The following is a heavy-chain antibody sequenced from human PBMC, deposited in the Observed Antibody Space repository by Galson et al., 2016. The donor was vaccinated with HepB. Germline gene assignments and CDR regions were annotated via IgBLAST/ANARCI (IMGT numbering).Heavy chain of an antibody. CDR3: ARGSASWADY. CDR2: VNTDGSVT. D-gene: IGHD2-15*01. Sequence: SLRLSCAASGFTFSDYYMSWIRQAPGKGLVWVSRVNTDGSVTDHADSVKGRFTISRDNAKNAIYLQMNDLRVEDTAVYFCARGSASWADYWGQGAPVTVSP. CDR1: GFTFSDYY. V-gene: IGHV3-74*01. J-gene: IGHJ4*02.